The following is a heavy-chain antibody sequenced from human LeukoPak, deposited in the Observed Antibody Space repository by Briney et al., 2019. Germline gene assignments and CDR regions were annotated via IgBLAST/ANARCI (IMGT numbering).Heavy chain of an antibody. D-gene: IGHD1-26*01. CDR2: ISYDGSNK. Sequence: GGSLRLSCVASGFTFSSYAMHWVRQAPGKGLEWVALISYDGSNKYYADSVKGRFTISRDNSKNTLYLQMNSLRAEDTAVYYCAKRGPGGRRHGFDYWGQGTLVTVSS. CDR3: AKRGPGGRRHGFDY. CDR1: GFTFSSYA. V-gene: IGHV3-30-3*02. J-gene: IGHJ4*02.